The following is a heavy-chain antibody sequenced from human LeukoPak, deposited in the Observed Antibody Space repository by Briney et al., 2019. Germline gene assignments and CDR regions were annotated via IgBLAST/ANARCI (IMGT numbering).Heavy chain of an antibody. V-gene: IGHV4-4*07. J-gene: IGHJ4*02. CDR3: ARDPESGSYWDGYFDY. CDR2: IYTSGST. D-gene: IGHD1-26*01. CDR1: GGSISSYY. Sequence: SETLSLTCTVSGGSISSYYWSWIRQPAGKGLEWIGRIYTSGSTNYNSSLKSRVTMSVDTSKNQFPLKLSSVTAADTAVYYCARDPESGSYWDGYFDYWGQGTLVTVSS.